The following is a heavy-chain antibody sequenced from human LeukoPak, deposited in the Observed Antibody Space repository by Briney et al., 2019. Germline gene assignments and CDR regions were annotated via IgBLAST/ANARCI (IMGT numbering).Heavy chain of an antibody. CDR1: GFTFSDYY. D-gene: IGHD2-21*02. CDR3: ARDGFVVTADIPPVGYSDY. V-gene: IGHV3-11*01. J-gene: IGHJ4*02. Sequence: GGSLRLSCAASGFTFSDYYMSWIRQAPGKGLEWVSYISSSGSTIYYADSVKGRFTISRDNAKNSLYLQMNSLRAEDTAVYYCARDGFVVTADIPPVGYSDYWGQGTLVTVSS. CDR2: ISSSGSTI.